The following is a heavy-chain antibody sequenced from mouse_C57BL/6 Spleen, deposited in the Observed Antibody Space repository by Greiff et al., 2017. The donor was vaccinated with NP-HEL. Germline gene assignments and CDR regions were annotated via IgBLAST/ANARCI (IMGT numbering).Heavy chain of an antibody. D-gene: IGHD2-12*01. CDR2: IDPSDSYT. CDR3: ARGGYDGYFDY. V-gene: IGHV1-50*01. Sequence: QQPGQGLEWIGEIDPSDSYTNYNQKFKGKATLTVDTSSSTAYMQLSSLTSEDSAVYYCARGGYDGYFDYWGQGTTLTVSS. J-gene: IGHJ2*01.